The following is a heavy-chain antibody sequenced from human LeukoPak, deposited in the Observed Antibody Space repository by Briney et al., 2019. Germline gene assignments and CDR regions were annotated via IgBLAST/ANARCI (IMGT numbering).Heavy chain of an antibody. CDR1: GYTFTSYG. CDR2: INPYNGNT. J-gene: IGHJ4*02. Sequence: GASVKVSCKASGYTFTSYGISWVRQAPGQGLEWMGWINPYNGNTDHAQSFQGRLTMTTDTSTSTAYMELRSLRSDDTAVYYCVRDPDTSRWVRPEFDYWGQGTLVTVSS. CDR3: VRDPDTSRWVRPEFDY. V-gene: IGHV1-18*01. D-gene: IGHD2-2*01.